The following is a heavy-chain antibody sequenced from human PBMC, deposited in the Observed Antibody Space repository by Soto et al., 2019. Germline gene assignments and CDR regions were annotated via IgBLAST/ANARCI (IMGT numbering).Heavy chain of an antibody. CDR3: ARVHGVISATSSVDV. V-gene: IGHV1-69*13. D-gene: IGHD2-15*01. J-gene: IGHJ6*02. CDR2: IIPLFGTA. CDR1: GGTFSSYA. Sequence: SVKVSCKASGGTFSSYAITWVRQAPGQGLEWMGGIIPLFGTANYALKFQGRVTIIADESTSTAYMELSSLRSDDTAVYYCARVHGVISATSSVDVWGQGTTVTVSS.